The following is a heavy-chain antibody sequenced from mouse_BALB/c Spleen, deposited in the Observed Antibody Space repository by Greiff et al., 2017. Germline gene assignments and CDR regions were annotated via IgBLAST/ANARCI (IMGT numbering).Heavy chain of an antibody. CDR1: GYTFTSYW. Sequence: VQLQQSGAELAKPGASVKMSCKASGYTFTSYWMHWVKQRPGQGLEWIGYINPSTGYTEYNQKFKDKATLTADKSSSTAYMQLSSLTSEDSAVYYCARLRGNYVYYAMDYWGQGTSVTVSS. CDR3: ARLRGNYVYYAMDY. D-gene: IGHD2-1*01. V-gene: IGHV1-7*01. CDR2: INPSTGYT. J-gene: IGHJ4*01.